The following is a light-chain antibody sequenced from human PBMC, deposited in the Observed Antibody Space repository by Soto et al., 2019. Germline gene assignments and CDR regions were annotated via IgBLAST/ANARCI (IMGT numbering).Light chain of an antibody. CDR2: AAS. Sequence: IQMTQSPSSVSASIGDRVTLTCRASQDVRTWLAWYQQKPGRAPKLLIHAASRLQSGVPSRFSGSGSGTEFTLTISSLQPDDFATYYCQQYTSYSKTFGQGTKVDIK. J-gene: IGKJ1*01. CDR1: QDVRTW. V-gene: IGKV1-5*01. CDR3: QQYTSYSKT.